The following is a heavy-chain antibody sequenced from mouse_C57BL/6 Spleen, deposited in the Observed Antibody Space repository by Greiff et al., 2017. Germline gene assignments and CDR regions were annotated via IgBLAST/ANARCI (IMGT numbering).Heavy chain of an antibody. CDR3: ARDGNSLDY. CDR2: ISSGGSTI. V-gene: IGHV5-17*01. J-gene: IGHJ2*01. CDR1: GFTFSDYG. D-gene: IGHD2-1*01. Sequence: EVQLVESGGGLVKPGGSLKLSCAASGFTFSDYGMHWVRQAPEKGLEWVAYISSGGSTIYYADTVKGRFTISRDNAKNTLFLQMTSLRSEDTAMYYCARDGNSLDYWGQGTTLTVSS.